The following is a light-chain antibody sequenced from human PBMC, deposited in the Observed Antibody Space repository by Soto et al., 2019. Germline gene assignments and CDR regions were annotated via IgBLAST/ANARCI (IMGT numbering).Light chain of an antibody. CDR3: VQHDTDPLT. V-gene: IGKV1-17*01. Sequence: DIQMTQSPSSLAASVGARVTITCRASQGIRNALAWYQQKPGKAPKRLIYGASTLQSGVPSRFSGSGSATEFTLTITSLQPEDFATYYCVQHDTDPLTFGGGTKVEIK. J-gene: IGKJ4*01. CDR2: GAS. CDR1: QGIRNA.